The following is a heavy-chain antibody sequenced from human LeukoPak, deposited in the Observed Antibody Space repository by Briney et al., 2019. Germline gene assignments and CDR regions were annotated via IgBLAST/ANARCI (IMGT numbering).Heavy chain of an antibody. Sequence: ASVRVSCKASGYTFTGYYMPCVRQSPGQRLGWMGWINPNSGGTDYAQKLHARVTMPWDTSISTAYMELSRLRSDDTAVYYCARVPPRYYYGSGSSFDYWGQGTLVTVSS. CDR2: INPNSGGT. CDR1: GYTFTGYY. D-gene: IGHD3-10*01. V-gene: IGHV1-2*02. J-gene: IGHJ4*02. CDR3: ARVPPRYYYGSGSSFDY.